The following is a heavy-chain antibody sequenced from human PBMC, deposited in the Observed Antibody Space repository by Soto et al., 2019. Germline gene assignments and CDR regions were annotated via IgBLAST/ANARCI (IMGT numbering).Heavy chain of an antibody. V-gene: IGHV4-59*01. CDR1: GGSISSYY. CDR2: IYYSGST. J-gene: IGHJ3*02. Sequence: QVQLQESGPGLVKPSETLSLTCTVSGGSISSYYWSWIRQPPGKGLEWIGYIYYSGSTNYNPSLKSRVTISVDTSKNQFSLKLSSVTAADTAVYYCARLYCGGDSYPPWVNGAFDIWGQGTMVTVSS. CDR3: ARLYCGGDSYPPWVNGAFDI. D-gene: IGHD2-21*02.